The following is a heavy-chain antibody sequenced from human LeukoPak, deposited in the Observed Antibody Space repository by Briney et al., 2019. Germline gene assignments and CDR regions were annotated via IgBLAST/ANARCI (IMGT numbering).Heavy chain of an antibody. D-gene: IGHD1-26*01. Sequence: SETLSLTCAVYGSSFSGYSWSWIRQSPGKGLEWIGEINHSGSTNYNPPLKSRVTVSADTSKTQFSLELSSVTAADTAVYYCARGLKWDFVEARLWNYWGQGTLVTVSS. V-gene: IGHV4-34*01. J-gene: IGHJ4*02. CDR2: INHSGST. CDR1: GSSFSGYS. CDR3: ARGLKWDFVEARLWNY.